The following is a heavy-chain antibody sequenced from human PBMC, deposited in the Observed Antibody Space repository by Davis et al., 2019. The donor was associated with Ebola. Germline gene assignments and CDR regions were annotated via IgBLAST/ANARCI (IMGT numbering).Heavy chain of an antibody. D-gene: IGHD1-26*01. CDR2: INTGNGVT. V-gene: IGHV1-3*04. CDR1: GYTFTTYG. CDR3: VRERVGTGNVDL. Sequence: ASVKVSCKASGYTFTTYGVHWVRQAPGQALEWLGWINTGNGVTVYSQSLEGRLTLSGDTFANNAYMELSGLRSEDTAVYYCVRERVGTGNVDLWGQGTLVSVPS. J-gene: IGHJ4*02.